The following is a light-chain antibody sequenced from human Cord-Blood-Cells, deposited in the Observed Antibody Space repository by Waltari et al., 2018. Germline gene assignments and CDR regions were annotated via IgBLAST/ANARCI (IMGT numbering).Light chain of an antibody. CDR1: QSVSSN. Sequence: IVMMQSPATLSVSPGERATLSCRASQSVSSNLAWYQQKPGQAPRLLIYGASTRATGIPARFSGSGSGTEFTLTISSLQSEDFAVYYCQQYNNWPPLLTFGGGTKVEIK. V-gene: IGKV3-15*01. CDR2: GAS. J-gene: IGKJ4*01. CDR3: QQYNNWPPLLT.